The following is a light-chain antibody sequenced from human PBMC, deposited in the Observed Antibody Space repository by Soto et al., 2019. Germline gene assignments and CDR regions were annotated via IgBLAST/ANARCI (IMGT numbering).Light chain of an antibody. CDR2: DAS. V-gene: IGKV3-11*01. Sequence: IVMTQSPATLSASAAYRATPSCRASQSVSNNYLAWYQQKPGQAPRLLIYDASNRATGIQVRFSGSGSGTDFTLTISSREPEDFATYYCQQRWSWTSLTFGQGTRLDI. J-gene: IGKJ5*01. CDR1: QSVSNNY. CDR3: QQRWSWTSLT.